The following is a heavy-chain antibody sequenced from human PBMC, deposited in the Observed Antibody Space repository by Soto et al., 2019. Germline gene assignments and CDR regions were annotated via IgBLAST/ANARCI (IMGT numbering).Heavy chain of an antibody. J-gene: IGHJ6*02. CDR2: IYHSGST. Sequence: QVQLQESGPGLVKPSQTLSLTCTVSGGSISSGGYYWSWIRQHHGKGLEWIGYIYHSGSTYYNPSLKSRVTISVDTSKNQSSLKLSSVTAADTAVYYCAVLPLTTRGMDVWGQGTTVTVSS. CDR1: GGSISSGGYY. CDR3: AVLPLTTRGMDV. D-gene: IGHD3-3*01. V-gene: IGHV4-31*03.